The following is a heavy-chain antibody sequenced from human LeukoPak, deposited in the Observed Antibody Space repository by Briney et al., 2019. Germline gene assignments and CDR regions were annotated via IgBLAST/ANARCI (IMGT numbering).Heavy chain of an antibody. D-gene: IGHD3-10*01. CDR2: VYYSGST. Sequence: PSETLSLTCTVSGGSISGNYWSWIRQPPGKGLEWIGYVYYSGSTNYNPSLKSRVTLSVDTSKNQFSLKLSSVTAADTAVYYCARDWGHSWFGELLAMSYWGQGTLVTVSS. V-gene: IGHV4-59*12. CDR1: GGSISGNY. J-gene: IGHJ4*02. CDR3: ARDWGHSWFGELLAMSY.